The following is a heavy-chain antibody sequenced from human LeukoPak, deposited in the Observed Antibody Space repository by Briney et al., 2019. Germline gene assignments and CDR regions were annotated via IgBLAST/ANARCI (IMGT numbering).Heavy chain of an antibody. CDR2: ISGSGGST. J-gene: IGHJ4*02. CDR1: GFTFSSYA. Sequence: GGSLRLSCAASGFTFSSYAMSWVRQAPGKGLEWVSAISGSGGSTYYADSVKGRFTISRDNSKNTLYLQMNSLRAEDTAVYYCANSPIVDTAWDYWGQGTLVTVSS. D-gene: IGHD5-18*01. V-gene: IGHV3-23*01. CDR3: ANSPIVDTAWDY.